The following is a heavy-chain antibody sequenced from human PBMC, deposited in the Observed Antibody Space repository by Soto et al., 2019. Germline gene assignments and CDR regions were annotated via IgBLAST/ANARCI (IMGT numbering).Heavy chain of an antibody. CDR2: ISGSGGST. J-gene: IGHJ4*02. V-gene: IGHV3-23*01. D-gene: IGHD6-19*01. Sequence: EVQLLESGGGLVQPGGSLRLSCAASGFTFSSYAMSWVRQAPGKGLEWVSAISGSGGSTYYADSVKGRFTISRDNSKNTLDLQMNSLRAEDTAVYYCAKERHSLSGWWRGFFDYGGQGTLVTVSS. CDR3: AKERHSLSGWWRGFFDY. CDR1: GFTFSSYA.